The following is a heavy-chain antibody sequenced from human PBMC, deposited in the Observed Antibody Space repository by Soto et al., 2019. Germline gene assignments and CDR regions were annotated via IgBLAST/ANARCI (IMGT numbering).Heavy chain of an antibody. Sequence: ASVQVSCKSSVYTFTSYGIICVRQAPGQGLEWMGWISAYNGNTNYAPNFQGRVTMTTDTSTSTAYMELRSLRSDDTAVYYCVRERYFTAAAGVDWLDPWGQGTLVNVSA. J-gene: IGHJ5*02. CDR2: ISAYNGNT. CDR3: VRERYFTAAAGVDWLDP. D-gene: IGHD6-13*01. V-gene: IGHV1-18*04. CDR1: VYTFTSYG.